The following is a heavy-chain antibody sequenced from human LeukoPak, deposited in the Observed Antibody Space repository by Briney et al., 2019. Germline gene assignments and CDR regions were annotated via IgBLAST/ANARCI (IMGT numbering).Heavy chain of an antibody. CDR3: ARFPYFEGFDY. CDR1: GGSISSYY. D-gene: IGHD3-9*01. CDR2: ISFFGNT. V-gene: IGHV4-59*12. Sequence: SETLSLTCTVSGGSISSYYWSWIRQPPGKGLEWIGYISFFGNTNYNPALKSRVTISVDTSKNQFSLKLRSVTAADTAVYFCARFPYFEGFDYWGQGTQVIVSS. J-gene: IGHJ4*02.